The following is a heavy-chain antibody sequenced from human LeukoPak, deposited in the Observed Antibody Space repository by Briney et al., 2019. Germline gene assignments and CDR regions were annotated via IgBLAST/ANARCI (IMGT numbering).Heavy chain of an antibody. CDR1: GFTFRDYT. D-gene: IGHD6-19*01. Sequence: GGSLRLSCAASGFTFRDYTMNWVRQAPGKGLEWVSSIASSSSYTYYAGSVKGRFTISRDNAKNSLYLQMSSLRVADTAVYYCTKVRTFAVAGTFDYWGQGSLVTVSS. CDR3: TKVRTFAVAGTFDY. V-gene: IGHV3-21*01. CDR2: IASSSSYT. J-gene: IGHJ4*02.